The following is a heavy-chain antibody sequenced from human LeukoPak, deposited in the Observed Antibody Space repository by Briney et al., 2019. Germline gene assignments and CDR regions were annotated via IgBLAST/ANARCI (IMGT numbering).Heavy chain of an antibody. CDR2: INPNSGDT. CDR1: GYTFTGYF. D-gene: IGHD3-10*01. CDR3: ASRGGSGKYDFDF. V-gene: IGHV1-2*02. Sequence: ASVKVFCKASGYTFTGYFMHWVRQAPGQGLEWMGWINPNSGDTNYAQKFQGRVTMTRDTSISTAYMELSSLRYDDTAVYYCASRGGSGKYDFDFWGQGTLVTVSS. J-gene: IGHJ4*02.